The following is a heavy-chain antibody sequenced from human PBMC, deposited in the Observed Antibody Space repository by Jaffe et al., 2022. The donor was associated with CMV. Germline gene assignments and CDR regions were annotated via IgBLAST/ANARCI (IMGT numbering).Heavy chain of an antibody. D-gene: IGHD3-22*01. CDR3: ARLPLYGSGSYYSTYYYDSSGYLASAFDY. Sequence: QLQLQESGPGLVKPSETLSLTCTVSGGSISSSSYYWGWIRQPPGKGLEWIGSIYYSGSTYYNPSLKSRVTISVDTSKNQFSLKLSSVTAADTAVYYCARLPLYGSGSYYSTYYYDSSGYLASAFDYWGQGTLVTVSS. CDR2: IYYSGST. V-gene: IGHV4-39*01. CDR1: GGSISSSSYY. J-gene: IGHJ4*02.